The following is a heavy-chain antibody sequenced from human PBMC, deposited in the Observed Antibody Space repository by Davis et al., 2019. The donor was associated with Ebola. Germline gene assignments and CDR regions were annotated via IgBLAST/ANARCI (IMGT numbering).Heavy chain of an antibody. CDR2: INPSGGNT. J-gene: IGHJ6*04. D-gene: IGHD2-21*02. CDR1: GNTFISNY. Sequence: AASVKVSCKASGNTFISNYMHWVRQAPGQGLEWMGIINPSGGNTRYPQRFKGRVTMTRDTSTSTIYMELSSLRSEDTAVYYCAREHIVVVTAIEDYYYYGMDVWGKGTTVTVSS. CDR3: AREHIVVVTAIEDYYYYGMDV. V-gene: IGHV1-46*01.